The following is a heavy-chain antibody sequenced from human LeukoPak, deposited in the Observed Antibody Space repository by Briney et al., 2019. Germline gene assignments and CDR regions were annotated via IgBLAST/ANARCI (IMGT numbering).Heavy chain of an antibody. CDR2: IYHSGTT. V-gene: IGHV4-38-2*02. Sequence: PSQTLSLTCIVSGYSLSSGCYWGWIRQPPGKGLEWIGSIYHSGTTYYNPSLKSRVTISVDTSKNQFSLKLSSVTAADTAVYYCARLGRDPNYGMDVWGQGTTVTVSS. CDR1: GYSLSSGCY. J-gene: IGHJ6*02. CDR3: ARLGRDPNYGMDV.